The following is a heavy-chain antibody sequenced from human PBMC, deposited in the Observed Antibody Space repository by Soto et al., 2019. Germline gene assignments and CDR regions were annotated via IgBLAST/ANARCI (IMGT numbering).Heavy chain of an antibody. CDR3: VRDKRTIPRSFPGF. J-gene: IGHJ1*01. Sequence: LRLSCVGSGFDVTTNCMRWVRQAPGKGLECVSIVCTGGATHYADSVKGRFTISRDRSKNTVLLQMNNVRAEDTAVYYCVRDKRTIPRSFPGFWGPGTQVTVSS. CDR2: VCTGGAT. CDR1: GFDVTTNC. D-gene: IGHD3-9*01. V-gene: IGHV3-53*01.